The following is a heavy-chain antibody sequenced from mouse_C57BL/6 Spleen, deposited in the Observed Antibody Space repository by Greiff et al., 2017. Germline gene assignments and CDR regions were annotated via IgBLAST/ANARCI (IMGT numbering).Heavy chain of an antibody. CDR3: ASLTTVVATNWYFDV. Sequence: VQLQQSGPELVKPGASVKISCKASGYAFSSSWMNWVKQRPGKGLVWIGRIYPGDGDTNYNGKFKGKATLTADKSSSTAYMQLSSLTSEDSAVYFCASLTTVVATNWYFDVWGTGTTVTVSS. CDR1: GYAFSSSW. D-gene: IGHD1-1*01. J-gene: IGHJ1*03. CDR2: IYPGDGDT. V-gene: IGHV1-82*01.